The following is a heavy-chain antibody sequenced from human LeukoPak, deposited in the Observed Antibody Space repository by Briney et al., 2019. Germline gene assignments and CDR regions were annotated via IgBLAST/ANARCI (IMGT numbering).Heavy chain of an antibody. Sequence: GGSLRLSCAASGFTFSDYYMSWVRQAPGKGLEWVSAISGSGGSTYYADSVKGRFTISRDNSKNTPYLQMNSLRAEDTAVYYCAKTSIAALSSPIDYWGQGTLVTVSS. J-gene: IGHJ4*02. D-gene: IGHD6-6*01. V-gene: IGHV3-23*01. CDR3: AKTSIAALSSPIDY. CDR2: ISGSGGST. CDR1: GFTFSDYY.